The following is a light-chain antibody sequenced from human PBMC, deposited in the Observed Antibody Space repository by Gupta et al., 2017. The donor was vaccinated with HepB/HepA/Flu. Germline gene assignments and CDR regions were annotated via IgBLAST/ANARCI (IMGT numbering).Light chain of an antibody. J-gene: IGLJ2*01. CDR2: QDS. CDR1: KLGDKY. V-gene: IGLV3-1*01. CDR3: QAWDSSTVV. Sequence: SYELTPPPPVFVSPRQTASITCSGDKLGDKYACWYQQKPGQSPVLVIYQDSKRPSGIPERFSGSNSGNTATLTISGTQAMDEADYYCQAWDSSTVVFGGGTKLTVL.